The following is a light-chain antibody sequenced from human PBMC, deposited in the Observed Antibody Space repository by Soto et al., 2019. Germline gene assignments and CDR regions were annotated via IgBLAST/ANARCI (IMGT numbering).Light chain of an antibody. V-gene: IGLV2-11*01. J-gene: IGLJ1*01. CDR3: CSYAGSSLYV. Sequence: QSALTQPRSVSGSPGQSATISCTGTSSDVGGYNYVSWYQQHPGKAPKLMIYDVSKRPSGVPDRFSGSKSGNTASLTISGLQAEDEADYYCCSYAGSSLYVFGTGTKVTVL. CDR1: SSDVGGYNY. CDR2: DVS.